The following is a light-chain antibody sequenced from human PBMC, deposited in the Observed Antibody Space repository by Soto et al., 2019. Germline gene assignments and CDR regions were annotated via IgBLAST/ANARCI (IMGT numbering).Light chain of an antibody. V-gene: IGKV3-11*01. CDR3: QQRSNWPPT. CDR1: QSVTNS. Sequence: EIVLTQSPVTLSLSPGERATLSCRASQSVTNSLAWYQQKPGQAPRLLIYDASNRATGIPARFSGSGSGTDFTLTISSLEPEDFAVYYCQQRSNWPPTFGQGTKVDIK. CDR2: DAS. J-gene: IGKJ1*01.